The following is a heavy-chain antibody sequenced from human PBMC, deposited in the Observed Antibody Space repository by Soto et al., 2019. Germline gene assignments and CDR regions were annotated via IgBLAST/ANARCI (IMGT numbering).Heavy chain of an antibody. D-gene: IGHD3-9*01. CDR1: GFTFSSYA. J-gene: IGHJ4*02. Sequence: GGSLRLSCAASGFTFSSYAMSWVRQAPGKGLEWVSAISGSGGSTYYADSVKGRFTISRDNSKNTLYLQMNSLRAEDTAVYYCAKILLPLRYFDWPPDYWGQGTLVTVSS. V-gene: IGHV3-23*01. CDR2: ISGSGGST. CDR3: AKILLPLRYFDWPPDY.